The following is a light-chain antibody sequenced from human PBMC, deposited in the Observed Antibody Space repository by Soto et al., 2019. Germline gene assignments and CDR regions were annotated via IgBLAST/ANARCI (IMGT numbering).Light chain of an antibody. V-gene: IGLV1-47*01. CDR1: SSNIGSNY. CDR2: RNN. CDR3: AAWDDSLSGFFV. Sequence: QSALTQPPSASGTPGQRVTISCSGSSSNIGSNYVYWYQQLPGTAPKLLIYRNNQRPSGVPDCFSGSKSGTSASLAICGLRSEDEADYYCAAWDDSLSGFFVFGTGTKVTVL. J-gene: IGLJ1*01.